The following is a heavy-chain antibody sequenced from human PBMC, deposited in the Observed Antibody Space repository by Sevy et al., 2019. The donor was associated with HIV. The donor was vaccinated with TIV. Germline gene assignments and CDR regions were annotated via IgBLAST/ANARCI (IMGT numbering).Heavy chain of an antibody. J-gene: IGHJ6*02. Sequence: GGSLRLSCAASGFTVSSNYMSWVRQAPGKGPEWVSVIYSGGSTYYADSVKGRFTISRDNSKNTLYLQMNSLRAEDMAVYYCARDRVAGTDVWGQGTTVTVSS. CDR1: GFTVSSNY. CDR2: IYSGGST. CDR3: ARDRVAGTDV. D-gene: IGHD5-12*01. V-gene: IGHV3-53*01.